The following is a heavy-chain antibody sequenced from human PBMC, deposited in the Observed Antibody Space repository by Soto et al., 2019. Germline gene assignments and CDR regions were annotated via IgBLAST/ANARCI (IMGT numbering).Heavy chain of an antibody. CDR3: ARGPGGSSSSMPYYYYYMDV. CDR1: GYTFTSYD. CDR2: MNPNSGNT. J-gene: IGHJ6*03. V-gene: IGHV1-8*01. Sequence: GASVKVSCKASGYTFTSYDINWVRQATGQGLEWLGWMNPNSGNTGYAQKFQGRVTMTRNTSISTAYMELSSLRSEDTAVYYCARGPGGSSSSMPYYYYYMDVWGKGTTVTVSS. D-gene: IGHD6-6*01.